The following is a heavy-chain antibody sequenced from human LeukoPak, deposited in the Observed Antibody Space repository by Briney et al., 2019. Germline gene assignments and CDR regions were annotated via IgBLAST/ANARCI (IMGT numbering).Heavy chain of an antibody. D-gene: IGHD2-2*01. CDR2: IIPIFGTA. CDR1: GGTFSSYA. J-gene: IGHJ6*03. V-gene: IGHV1-69*06. Sequence: ASVKVSCKASGGTFSSYAISWVRQAPGQGLEWMGGIIPIFGTANYAQKFQGRVTISADKSTSTAYMELSSLRSEDTAVYYCASLYCSSTSCYYYYYMDVWGKGTTVTIPS. CDR3: ASLYCSSTSCYYYYYMDV.